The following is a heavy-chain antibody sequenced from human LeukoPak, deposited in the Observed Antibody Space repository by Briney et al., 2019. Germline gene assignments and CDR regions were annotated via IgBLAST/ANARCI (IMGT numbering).Heavy chain of an antibody. CDR2: IYYSGST. CDR3: ARAAYGDLDY. Sequence: KPSETLSLTCTVSGGSISSYYWSWIRQPPGKGLEWIGYIYYSGSTNYNPSLKSRVTISVDTSKNQFSLKLSSVTAADTAVYYCARAAYGDLDYWGRGTLVTVSS. CDR1: GGSISSYY. J-gene: IGHJ4*02. D-gene: IGHD4-17*01. V-gene: IGHV4-59*01.